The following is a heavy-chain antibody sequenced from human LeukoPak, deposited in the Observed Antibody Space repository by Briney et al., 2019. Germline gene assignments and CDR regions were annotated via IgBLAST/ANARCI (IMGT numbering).Heavy chain of an antibody. V-gene: IGHV4-28*01. D-gene: IGHD1-1*01. Sequence: SDTLSLTCAVSGYSISSSNWWGWIRQPPGKGLEWIGYIYYSGSTYYNPSLKSRVTMPLDTSKNQFSLKLSSVAAVDTAVYYCARNGGEGNDGLDYWGQGTLVTVSS. CDR2: IYYSGST. CDR1: GYSISSSNW. CDR3: ARNGGEGNDGLDY. J-gene: IGHJ4*02.